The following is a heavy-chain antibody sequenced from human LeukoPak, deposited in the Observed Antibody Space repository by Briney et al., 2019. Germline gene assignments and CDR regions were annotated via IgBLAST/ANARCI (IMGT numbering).Heavy chain of an antibody. CDR3: ASTTGTTQDAFDI. D-gene: IGHD1-1*01. CDR2: IYYSGIT. Sequence: SETLSLTCTVSGGSISSGGYYWSWIRQHPGKGLEWIGCIYYSGITYSNPSLQSRFSISIDTSTNQFSLQLTSVTAADTAVYYCASTTGTTQDAFDIWGQGTMVTVSS. J-gene: IGHJ3*02. V-gene: IGHV4-31*03. CDR1: GGSISSGGYY.